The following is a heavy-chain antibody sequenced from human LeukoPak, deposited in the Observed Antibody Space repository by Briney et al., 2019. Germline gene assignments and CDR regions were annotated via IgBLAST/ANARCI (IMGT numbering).Heavy chain of an antibody. V-gene: IGHV1-69*05. CDR1: GGTFSSYA. CDR2: IIPIFGTA. D-gene: IGHD2-21*01. Sequence: SVKVSCKASGGTFSSYAISWVRQAPGQGLEWTGGIIPIFGTANYAQKFQGRVTITTDESTSTAYMELSSLRSEDTAVYYCATADLAYCGGDCYLLDYWGQGTLVTVSS. CDR3: ATADLAYCGGDCYLLDY. J-gene: IGHJ4*02.